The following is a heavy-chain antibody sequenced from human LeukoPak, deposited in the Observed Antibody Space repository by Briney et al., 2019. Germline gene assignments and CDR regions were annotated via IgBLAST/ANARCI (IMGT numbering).Heavy chain of an antibody. V-gene: IGHV5-51*01. CDR1: GYSFTSYW. CDR3: ARYGAKGMYYYGSGSYSYYGMDV. CDR2: IYPGDSDT. Sequence: GESLKISCKGSGYSFTSYWIGWVRQMPGKGLEWMGIIYPGDSDTRYSPSLQGQVTISADKSISTAYLQWSSLKASDTAMYYCARYGAKGMYYYGSGSYSYYGMDVWGQGTTVTVSS. J-gene: IGHJ6*02. D-gene: IGHD3-10*01.